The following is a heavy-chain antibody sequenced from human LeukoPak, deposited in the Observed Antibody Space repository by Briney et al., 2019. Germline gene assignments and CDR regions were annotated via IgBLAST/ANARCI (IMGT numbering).Heavy chain of an antibody. CDR2: ISWNSGSI. CDR1: GFTFDDYA. J-gene: IGHJ4*02. CDR3: ARDSSSWYLGVLDVGYFDY. V-gene: IGHV3-9*01. Sequence: GGSLRLSCAASGFTFDDYAMHWVRQAPGKGLEWVSGISWNSGSIGYADSVKGRFTISRDNAKNSLYLQMNSLRAEDTAVYYCARDSSSWYLGVLDVGYFDYWGQGTLVTVSS. D-gene: IGHD6-13*01.